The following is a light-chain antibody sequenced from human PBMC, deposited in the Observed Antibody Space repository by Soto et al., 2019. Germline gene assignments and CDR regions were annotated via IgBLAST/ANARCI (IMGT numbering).Light chain of an antibody. CDR3: TSYSSSSPVL. Sequence: QSVLTQPASVSGSLGQSITISCTGTSSDVGAYNYVSWYQQHPDKAPKLLIFEVTNRPSGVSGRFSGSKSGITASLCISGLQPEDEADYYCTSYSSSSPVLFGGGTQLTVL. CDR2: EVT. V-gene: IGLV2-14*01. CDR1: SSDVGAYNY. J-gene: IGLJ2*01.